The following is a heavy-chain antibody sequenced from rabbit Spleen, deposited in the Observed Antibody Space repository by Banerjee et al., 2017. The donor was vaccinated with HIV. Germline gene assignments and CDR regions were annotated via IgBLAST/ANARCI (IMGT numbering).Heavy chain of an antibody. Sequence: QSLEESGGDLVKPGASLTLTCKASGFSFNEFSFNSGYDMCWVRQAPGKGLEWIACVYGDSSGSTYYASWAKGRFTISKSSSTTVTLQMTSLTAGDTATYFCARSYTYGYAGYAYYFNLWGPGTLVTVS. J-gene: IGHJ4*01. CDR2: VYGDSSGST. V-gene: IGHV1S40*01. CDR1: GFSFNEFSFNSGYD. D-gene: IGHD6-1*01. CDR3: ARSYTYGYAGYAYYFNL.